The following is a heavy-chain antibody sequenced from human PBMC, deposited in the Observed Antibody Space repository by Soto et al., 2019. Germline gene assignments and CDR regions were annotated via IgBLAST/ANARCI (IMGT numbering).Heavy chain of an antibody. CDR1: GFTFSNAW. D-gene: IGHD3-10*01. V-gene: IGHV3-15*01. Sequence: GGSLRLSCAASGFTFSNAWMSWVRQAPGKGLEWVGRIKSKTDGGTTDYAAPVKGRFTISRDDSKNTLYLQMNSLKTEDTAVYYCTTDLKGGWFGDLSRYACDIWGQGTMVTVSS. J-gene: IGHJ3*02. CDR2: IKSKTDGGTT. CDR3: TTDLKGGWFGDLSRYACDI.